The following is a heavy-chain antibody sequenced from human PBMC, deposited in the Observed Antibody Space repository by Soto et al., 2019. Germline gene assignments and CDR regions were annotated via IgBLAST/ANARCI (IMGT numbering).Heavy chain of an antibody. CDR3: ARSYGSGSYGYFDP. Sequence: QIQLLQSGAEVKKSGSSVKVSCKASGGGFSSYAINWVRQAPGQGLEWMGGIIPIFGTVNYAQKFQGRVTITADGLTTTVYLELNSLRSDDTAVYYCARSYGSGSYGYFDPWGQGNLVTVSS. CDR2: IIPIFGTV. D-gene: IGHD3-10*01. J-gene: IGHJ5*02. CDR1: GGGFSSYA. V-gene: IGHV1-69*01.